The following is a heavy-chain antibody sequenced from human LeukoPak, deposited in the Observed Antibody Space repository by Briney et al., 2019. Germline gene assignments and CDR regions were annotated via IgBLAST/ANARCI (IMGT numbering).Heavy chain of an antibody. CDR3: ARVVRVTAFDY. V-gene: IGHV1-2*06. CDR2: INPNSGGT. J-gene: IGHJ4*02. D-gene: IGHD2-21*02. CDR1: GGTFSSYT. Sequence: ASVKVSCKASGGTFSSYTISWVRQAPGQGLEWMGRINPNSGGTNYAQKFQGRVTMTRDTSISTAYMELSRLRSDDTAVYYCARVVRVTAFDYWGQGTLVTVPS.